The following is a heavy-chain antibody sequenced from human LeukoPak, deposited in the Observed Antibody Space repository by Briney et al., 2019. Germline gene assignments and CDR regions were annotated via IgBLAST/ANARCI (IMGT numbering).Heavy chain of an antibody. CDR3: ARATNSYGGNSDF. CDR1: GFTFSDYT. D-gene: IGHD4-23*01. V-gene: IGHV3-64*01. CDR2: ISSYGDNT. Sequence: PAGSLRLSCVASGFTFSDYTMHWLRQAPGKGLEYVSAISSYGDNTYYANSVKGRFTISRDNSKNTLYLQMGSLRSDDMAVYYCARATNSYGGNSDFWGQGTLVTVSS. J-gene: IGHJ4*02.